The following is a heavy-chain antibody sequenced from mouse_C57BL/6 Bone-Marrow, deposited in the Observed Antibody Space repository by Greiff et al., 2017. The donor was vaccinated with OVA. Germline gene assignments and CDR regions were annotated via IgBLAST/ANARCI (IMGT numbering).Heavy chain of an antibody. J-gene: IGHJ1*03. V-gene: IGHV3-8*01. CDR2: ISYSGST. CDR1: GYSITSDY. Sequence: EVQLQESGPGLAKPSQTLSLTCSVTGYSITSDYWTWIRKFPGNKLEYMGYISYSGSTYYNPSLKSRISITRDTSKNQYYLQLNSVTTEDTATYYCARYLGYPYWYFDVWGTGTTVTVSS. CDR3: ARYLGYPYWYFDV. D-gene: IGHD2-2*01.